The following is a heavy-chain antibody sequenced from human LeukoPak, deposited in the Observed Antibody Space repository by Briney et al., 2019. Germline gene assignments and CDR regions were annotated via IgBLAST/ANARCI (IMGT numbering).Heavy chain of an antibody. V-gene: IGHV3-23*01. CDR3: AKYYGDDPDYYYYMDV. Sequence: GGSLRLSCAASGFTFSHYGMSWVRQAPGKGLEWVSAISGSGYSTYYADSVKGRFTISRDNSKNTLYLQMNSLRAEDTAVYYCAKYYGDDPDYYYYMDVWGKGTTVTVSS. J-gene: IGHJ6*03. CDR1: GFTFSHYG. CDR2: ISGSGYST. D-gene: IGHD4-17*01.